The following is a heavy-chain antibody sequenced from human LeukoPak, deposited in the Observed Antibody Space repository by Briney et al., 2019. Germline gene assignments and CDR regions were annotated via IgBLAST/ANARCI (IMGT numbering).Heavy chain of an antibody. J-gene: IGHJ3*02. CDR3: ARGGVAPDDAFDI. CDR1: GFTFSSHW. D-gene: IGHD5-12*01. V-gene: IGHV3-7*01. Sequence: GGSLRLSCAASGFTFSSHWMSWVRQAPGKGLEWVANIKQDGSEKYYVDSVKGRFTISRDNAKNSLYLQMNSLRAEDTAVYYCARGGVAPDDAFDIWGQGTMVTASS. CDR2: IKQDGSEK.